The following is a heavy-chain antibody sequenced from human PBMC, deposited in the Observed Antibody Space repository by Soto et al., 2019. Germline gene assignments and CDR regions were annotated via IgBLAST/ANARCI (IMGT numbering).Heavy chain of an antibody. Sequence: PSETLSLTCAVSGGSISSGGYSWSWIRQPPGKGLEWIGYIYHSGSTYYNPSLKSRVTISVDRSKNQFSLKLSSVTAADTAVYYCARGGDTAMGDFDYWGQGTLVTVSS. J-gene: IGHJ4*02. CDR3: ARGGDTAMGDFDY. D-gene: IGHD5-18*01. CDR2: IYHSGST. CDR1: GGSISSGGYS. V-gene: IGHV4-30-2*01.